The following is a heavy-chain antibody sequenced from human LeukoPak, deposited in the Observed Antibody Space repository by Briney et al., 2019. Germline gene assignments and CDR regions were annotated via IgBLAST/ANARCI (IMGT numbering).Heavy chain of an antibody. D-gene: IGHD2-15*01. V-gene: IGHV1-18*01. CDR1: GYTFTIYS. J-gene: IGHJ4*02. Sequence: ASGKVSYKASGYTFTIYSINWVRQAPGQGLELIGWISASNGNTNYAHKFQGRVTMTIDSSKRTVNMELRSLRSDDTAFYFCARDSGWELQQYYFDYWGQGTLVTVSS. CDR3: ARDSGWELQQYYFDY. CDR2: ISASNGNT.